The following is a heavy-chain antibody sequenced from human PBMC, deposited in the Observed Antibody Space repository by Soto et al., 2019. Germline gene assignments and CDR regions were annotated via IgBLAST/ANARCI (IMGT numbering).Heavy chain of an antibody. J-gene: IGHJ6*02. Sequence: GGSLRLSCAASGFTFTRYSMNWVRQAPGKGLEWVSSISSTTNYIYYGDSMKGRFTISRDNGKNSLYLEIHSLRAEDTAVYYCARDLLTVTTGYYYYYGMDVWGQGTTVTVSS. D-gene: IGHD4-17*01. CDR3: ARDLLTVTTGYYYYYGMDV. CDR1: GFTFTRYS. V-gene: IGHV3-21*06. CDR2: ISSTTNYI.